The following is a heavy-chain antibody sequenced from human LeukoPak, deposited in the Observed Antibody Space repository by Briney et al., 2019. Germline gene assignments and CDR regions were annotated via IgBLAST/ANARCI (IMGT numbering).Heavy chain of an antibody. Sequence: SETLSLTCTVSGGSISSYYWSWIRQPPGKGLEWIGYIYYSGSTNYNPSLKSRVTISVDTSKYQLYLKLSSVPPANRAVYHLERDGAISSSWSYYYYGMEVWGQGTTVTVSS. V-gene: IGHV4-59*01. CDR1: GGSISSYY. CDR2: IYYSGST. J-gene: IGHJ6*02. CDR3: ERDGAISSSWSYYYYGMEV. D-gene: IGHD6-13*01.